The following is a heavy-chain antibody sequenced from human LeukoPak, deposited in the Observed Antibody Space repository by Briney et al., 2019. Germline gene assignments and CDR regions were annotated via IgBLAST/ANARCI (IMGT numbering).Heavy chain of an antibody. Sequence: GGSLRLSCAASGFTFSSYAMSWVRQTPGKGLEWVSAISGSGGSTYYADSVKGRFTISRDNSKNTLYLQMNSLRAEDTAVYYCARGYSSGWPVDYWGQGTLVTVSS. V-gene: IGHV3-23*01. CDR2: ISGSGGST. CDR1: GFTFSSYA. CDR3: ARGYSSGWPVDY. J-gene: IGHJ4*02. D-gene: IGHD6-19*01.